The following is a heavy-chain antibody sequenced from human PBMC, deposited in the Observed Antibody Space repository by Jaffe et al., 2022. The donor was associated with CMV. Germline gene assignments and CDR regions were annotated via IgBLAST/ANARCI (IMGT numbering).Heavy chain of an antibody. J-gene: IGHJ4*02. CDR3: AKSLRRITMIVVVITYADLDY. CDR2: ISGSGGST. Sequence: EVQLVESGGGLVQPGGSLRLSCAASGFTFSSYAMSWVRQAPGKGLEWVSAISGSGGSTYYADSVKGRFTISRDNSKNTLYLQMNSLRAEDTAVYYCAKSLRRITMIVVVITYADLDYWGQGTLVTVSS. CDR1: GFTFSSYA. D-gene: IGHD3-22*01. V-gene: IGHV3-23*04.